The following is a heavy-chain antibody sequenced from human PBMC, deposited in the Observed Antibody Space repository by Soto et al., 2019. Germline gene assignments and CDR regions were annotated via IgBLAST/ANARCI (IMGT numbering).Heavy chain of an antibody. V-gene: IGHV3-23*01. CDR3: AKGEDIVVVVAAHSYYYYGMDV. D-gene: IGHD2-15*01. CDR2: ISGSGGST. CDR1: GFTFSSYA. J-gene: IGHJ6*02. Sequence: GGSLRLSCAASGFTFSSYAMSWVRQAPGKGLEWVSAISGSGGSTYYADSVKGRFTISRDNSKNTLYLQMNSLRAEETAVYYCAKGEDIVVVVAAHSYYYYGMDVWGQGTTVTVSS.